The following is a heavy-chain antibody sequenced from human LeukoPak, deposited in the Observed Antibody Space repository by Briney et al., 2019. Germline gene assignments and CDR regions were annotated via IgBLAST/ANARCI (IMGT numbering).Heavy chain of an antibody. J-gene: IGHJ6*03. V-gene: IGHV3-43D*03. CDR1: GFTFDDYA. CDR3: AKVGAAAGTYYYYMDV. D-gene: IGHD6-13*01. CDR2: ISWDGGST. Sequence: GGSLRLSCAASGFTFDDYAMHWVRQAPGKGLEWVSLISWDGGSTYYADSVKGRFTISRDNSKNSLYLQMNSLRAEDTALYYCAKVGAAAGTYYYYMDVWGKGTTVTVSS.